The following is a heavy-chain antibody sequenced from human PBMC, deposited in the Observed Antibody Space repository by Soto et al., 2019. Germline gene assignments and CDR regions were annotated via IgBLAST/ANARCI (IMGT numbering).Heavy chain of an antibody. J-gene: IGHJ5*02. CDR3: AREEGFRITMDRGRWFDP. D-gene: IGHD3-10*01. Sequence: QIQLVQSGAEVKKPGASVKVSCRASGYTFTGYYLHWVRQAPGQGLEWMGWVNPISGDTNYAQKCQDRVIMTRDRSITTVHMELSRLRSDDTAVYYCAREEGFRITMDRGRWFDPWCQGTLVTVSS. CDR2: VNPISGDT. V-gene: IGHV1-2*02. CDR1: GYTFTGYY.